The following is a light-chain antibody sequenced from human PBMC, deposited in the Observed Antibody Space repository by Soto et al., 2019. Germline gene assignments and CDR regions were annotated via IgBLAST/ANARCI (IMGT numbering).Light chain of an antibody. CDR2: EVS. CDR1: QRLLHITGETF. J-gene: IGKJ5*01. V-gene: IGKV2D-29*02. CDR3: MQSTQLPPT. Sequence: DVVMTQTALSLSVAPGQPSSISFNSSQRLLHITGETFLFWYLQKPGQSPQLLIYEVSTRVSGVPDRFSGSGSGTDFTLEISRVETDDVGIYYCMQSTQLPPTFGQGTRLEI.